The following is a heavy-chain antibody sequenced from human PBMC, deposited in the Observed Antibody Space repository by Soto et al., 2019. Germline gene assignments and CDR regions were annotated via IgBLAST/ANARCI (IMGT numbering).Heavy chain of an antibody. V-gene: IGHV3-23*01. J-gene: IGHJ6*02. Sequence: GGSLRLSCAASGFTFSSYAMSWVRQAPGKGLEWVSAISGSGGSTYYADSVKGRFTISRDNSKNTLYLQMNSLRAEDTAVYYCGHLPLGSSWYYYYGMDVWGQGTTVTVSS. CDR1: GFTFSSYA. CDR2: ISGSGGST. CDR3: GHLPLGSSWYYYYGMDV. D-gene: IGHD6-13*01.